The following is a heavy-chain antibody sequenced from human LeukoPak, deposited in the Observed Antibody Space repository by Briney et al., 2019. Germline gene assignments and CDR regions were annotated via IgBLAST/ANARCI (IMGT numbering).Heavy chain of an antibody. J-gene: IGHJ4*02. CDR2: ISGSGGRT. CDR1: GFTFSSYG. V-gene: IGHV3-23*01. CDR3: AKGTYYSDSSGQY. Sequence: GGSLRLSCAASGFTFSSYGMSWVRQAPGKGLEWVAAISGSGGRTYYADYVKGRFTISRDNSKNTLYLQMNSLRAEDTAVYYCAKGTYYSDSSGQYWGQGTLVTVSS. D-gene: IGHD3-22*01.